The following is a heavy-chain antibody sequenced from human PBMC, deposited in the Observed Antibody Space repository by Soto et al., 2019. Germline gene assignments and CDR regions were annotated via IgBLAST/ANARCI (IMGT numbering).Heavy chain of an antibody. D-gene: IGHD4-17*01. J-gene: IGHJ6*02. Sequence: GGSLRLSCTASGFTLNHYAMSWVRQAPGKGLEWVSSVSGRGGSTKYADSVKGRFIISRDNSNSTLYLQMDSLRGEDTAVYYCAKDSTVTTSLYFYYYGFDVWGQGTTVTVSS. V-gene: IGHV3-23*01. CDR1: GFTLNHYA. CDR3: AKDSTVTTSLYFYYYGFDV. CDR2: VSGRGGST.